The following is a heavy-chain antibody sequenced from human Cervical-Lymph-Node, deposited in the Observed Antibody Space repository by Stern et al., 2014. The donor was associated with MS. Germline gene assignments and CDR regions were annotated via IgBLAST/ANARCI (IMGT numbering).Heavy chain of an antibody. J-gene: IGHJ3*02. Sequence: VQLVESGPGLVKPSQTLSLTCTVSGGSISSGGYYWSWIRQHPGKGLVWIGYIHYSGRTDYNPSRQSRVTISVDTSKNQFSLKLSSVTAADTAVYYCARYSDKSRVVRVEMAERNDAFDIWGQGTMVTVSS. CDR1: GGSISSGGYY. D-gene: IGHD5-24*01. CDR2: IHYSGRT. V-gene: IGHV4-31*03. CDR3: ARYSDKSRVVRVEMAERNDAFDI.